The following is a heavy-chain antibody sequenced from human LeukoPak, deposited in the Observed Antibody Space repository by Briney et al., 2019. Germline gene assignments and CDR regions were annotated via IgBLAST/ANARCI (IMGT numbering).Heavy chain of an antibody. D-gene: IGHD3-22*01. CDR3: AKDGHYYDSSGYKSREYYFDY. CDR1: GFTFSSYA. V-gene: IGHV3-23*01. Sequence: GGSLRLSCAASGFTFSSYAMSWVRQAPGKGLEWVSAISGSGGSTYYADSVKGRFTISRDNSKNTLYLQMNSLRAEDTAVYYCAKDGHYYDSSGYKSREYYFDYWGQGTLVTVSS. J-gene: IGHJ4*02. CDR2: ISGSGGST.